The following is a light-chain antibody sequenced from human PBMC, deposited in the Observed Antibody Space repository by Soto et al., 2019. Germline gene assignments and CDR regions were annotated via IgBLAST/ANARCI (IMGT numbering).Light chain of an antibody. J-gene: IGLJ1*01. CDR1: SSNIGSGYE. CDR2: ENN. V-gene: IGLV1-40*01. CDR3: QSYDSSLSGYV. Sequence: QSVLTQPPSVSAASGQGVTISCTGSSSNIGSGYEAHWYQQVPGTAPKLLIYENNNRPTGVPDRFSGSKSGTSASLAITGLQAEDEAEYYCQSYDSSLSGYVFGAGTKLTVL.